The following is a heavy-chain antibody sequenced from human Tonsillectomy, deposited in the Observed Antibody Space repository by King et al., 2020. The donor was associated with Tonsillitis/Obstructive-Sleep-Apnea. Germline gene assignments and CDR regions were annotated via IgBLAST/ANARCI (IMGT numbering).Heavy chain of an antibody. CDR3: AKSRGSSSGFDFFFDY. V-gene: IGHV3-30*04. Sequence: QLVQSGGGVVQPGRSLRISCAASGFTLSDYAMHWVRQAPGKGLQWLAVMSYDGSTKYYAVSGKGRFTFARDKSKNTLDLQMKSLRGEDTAVYYCAKSRGSSSGFDFFFDYWGQGTLVTVSS. CDR2: MSYDGSTK. D-gene: IGHD6-6*01. CDR1: GFTLSDYA. J-gene: IGHJ4*02.